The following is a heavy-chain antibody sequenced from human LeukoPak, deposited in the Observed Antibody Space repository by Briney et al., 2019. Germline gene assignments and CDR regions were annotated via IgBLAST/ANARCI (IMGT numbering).Heavy chain of an antibody. Sequence: GGSLRLSCAASGFTFSTHGMHWVRQAPGKGLEWVAFISYDGSNKYYAGSVKGRFAISRDNSKNTLYLQMNSLRAEDTAVYYCARLEPYSIIDYWGQGTLVTVSS. D-gene: IGHD2-15*01. CDR3: ARLEPYSIIDY. CDR2: ISYDGSNK. J-gene: IGHJ4*02. V-gene: IGHV3-33*01. CDR1: GFTFSTHG.